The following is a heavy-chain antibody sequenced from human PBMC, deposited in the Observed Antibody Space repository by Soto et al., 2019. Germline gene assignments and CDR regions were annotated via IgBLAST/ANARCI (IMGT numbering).Heavy chain of an antibody. CDR3: ASVADY. Sequence: QVRLVESGGGVVEPGRSLRLSCVASGFTINRFGMEWVRQAPGKGLEWVALISSDGRNEYYSDSVKGRFTISRDMSKNTVYLQMNSLRVEDTAVYYCASVADYWGQGTLVIVSS. J-gene: IGHJ4*02. D-gene: IGHD2-21*01. CDR1: GFTINRFG. CDR2: ISSDGRNE. V-gene: IGHV3-30*03.